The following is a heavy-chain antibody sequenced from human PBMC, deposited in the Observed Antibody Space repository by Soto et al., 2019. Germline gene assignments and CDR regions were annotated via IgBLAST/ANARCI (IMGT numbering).Heavy chain of an antibody. CDR3: ARDESSGWGGWFDP. CDR2: ISSSSSTI. J-gene: IGHJ5*02. Sequence: EVQLVESGGGLVQPGGSLRLSCAASGFTFSSYSMNWVRQAPGNGLEWVSYISSSSSTIYYADSVKGRFTISRDNAKNSLYLQMNSLRAEDTAVYYCARDESSGWGGWFDPWGQGTLVTVSS. CDR1: GFTFSSYS. V-gene: IGHV3-48*01. D-gene: IGHD6-19*01.